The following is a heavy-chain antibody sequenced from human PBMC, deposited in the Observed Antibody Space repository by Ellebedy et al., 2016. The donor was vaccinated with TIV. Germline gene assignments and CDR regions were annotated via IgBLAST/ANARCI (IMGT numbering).Heavy chain of an antibody. CDR3: ARADYSGGCKWFD. Sequence: MPSETLSLTCSVSGDAMRNYYWSWIRQPPGRGLEWIGHISHSGSPNYNPSLKSRVTFSVATSKSQFSLRMTSVTAADTAIYYCARADYSGGCKWFDWGHGILVTVSS. J-gene: IGHJ4*01. CDR1: GDAMRNYY. CDR2: ISHSGSP. D-gene: IGHD2-15*01. V-gene: IGHV4-59*01.